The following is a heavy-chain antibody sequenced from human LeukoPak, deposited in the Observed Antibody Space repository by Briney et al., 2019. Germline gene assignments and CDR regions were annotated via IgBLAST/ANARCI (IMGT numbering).Heavy chain of an antibody. CDR3: AKGSGYGSWYFDY. CDR1: GFTFDDYA. J-gene: IGHJ4*02. D-gene: IGHD5-12*01. CDR2: ISWNSGNI. V-gene: IGHV3-9*01. Sequence: GGSLRLSCAASGFTFDDYAMHWVRQAPGKGLEWVSGISWNSGNIGYADSVKGRFTISRDNAKNSLYLQMNSLRAEDTALYYCAKGSGYGSWYFDYWGQGTLVTVSS.